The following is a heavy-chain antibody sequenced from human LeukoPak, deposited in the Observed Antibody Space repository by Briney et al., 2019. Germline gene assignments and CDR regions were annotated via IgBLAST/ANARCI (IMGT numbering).Heavy chain of an antibody. D-gene: IGHD3-10*01. Sequence: GGSLRLSCAVSGITLSNYGMSWVRQAPGKGLKWVAGLSGSGGGTNYADSVQGRFTISRDNPKNTLYLQMNSLRAEDTAVYFCAKRGVVIRVFLVGFHKEAYYFDSWGQGALVTVSS. CDR3: AKRGVVIRVFLVGFHKEAYYFDS. J-gene: IGHJ4*02. V-gene: IGHV3-23*01. CDR1: GITLSNYG. CDR2: LSGSGGGT.